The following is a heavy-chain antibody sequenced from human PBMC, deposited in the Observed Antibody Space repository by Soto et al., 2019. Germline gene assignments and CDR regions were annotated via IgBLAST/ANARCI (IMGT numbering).Heavy chain of an antibody. CDR2: INPNSGGT. D-gene: IGHD3-3*01. CDR3: ARDHGRITIFGVDKRNYFDY. V-gene: IGHV1-2*04. Sequence: ASVKVSCKASGYTFTGYYMHWVRQAPGQGLEWMGWINPNSGGTNYAQKFQGWVTMTRDTSISTAYMELSRLRSDDTAVYYCARDHGRITIFGVDKRNYFDYWGQGTLVTVSS. CDR1: GYTFTGYY. J-gene: IGHJ4*02.